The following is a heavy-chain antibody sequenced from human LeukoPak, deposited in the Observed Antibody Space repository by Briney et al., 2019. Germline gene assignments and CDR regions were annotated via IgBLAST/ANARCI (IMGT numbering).Heavy chain of an antibody. Sequence: GGSLRLSCAASGFTFSTYEMNWVRQAPGEGLEWISYISDSGSSVKYADSVKGRFTMSKDTAKDLLYLEMNNLRAEDTAIYYCAVADDFGDSSGGYWGQGTLVTVSS. J-gene: IGHJ4*02. CDR2: ISDSGSSV. D-gene: IGHD4-17*01. CDR3: AVADDFGDSSGGY. CDR1: GFTFSTYE. V-gene: IGHV3-48*03.